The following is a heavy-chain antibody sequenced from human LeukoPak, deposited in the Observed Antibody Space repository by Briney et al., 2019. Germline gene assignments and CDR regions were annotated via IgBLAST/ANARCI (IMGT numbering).Heavy chain of an antibody. Sequence: ASVKVSCKASGYTFTGYYMHWVRQAPGQGLEWMGWINPNSGGTNYAQKFQGRVTMTRDTSISTAYMELSRLRSDDTAVYYCARGLKEIAVAGKAFDYWGQGTLVTVSS. CDR2: INPNSGGT. D-gene: IGHD6-19*01. CDR1: GYTFTGYY. V-gene: IGHV1-2*02. CDR3: ARGLKEIAVAGKAFDY. J-gene: IGHJ4*02.